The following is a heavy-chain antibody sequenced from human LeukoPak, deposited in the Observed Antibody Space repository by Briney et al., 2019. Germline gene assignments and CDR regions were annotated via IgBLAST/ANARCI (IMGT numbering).Heavy chain of an antibody. CDR1: GFTFRDYA. Sequence: AGGSLRFSCTAPGFTFRDYAVSWVRQAPGKGLEWVGFIRIKAYGGTTEYAASVKGRFIISRDDSKSIAYLQMNSLKTEDTAVYYCTRDRRGDYPHFDYWGQGTLVTVSS. D-gene: IGHD4-17*01. CDR3: TRDRRGDYPHFDY. V-gene: IGHV3-49*04. J-gene: IGHJ4*02. CDR2: IRIKAYGGTT.